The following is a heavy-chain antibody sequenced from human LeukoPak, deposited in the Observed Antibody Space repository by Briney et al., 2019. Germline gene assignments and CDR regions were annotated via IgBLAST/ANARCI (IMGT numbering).Heavy chain of an antibody. CDR1: GFTFSSYA. CDR3: AKDREGTIADYFDY. V-gene: IGHV3-23*01. Sequence: GGSQRLSCAASGFTFSSYAMSWVRQAPGKGLEWVSSISGSGGSTYYADSVKGRFTISRDNSKNTLYLQMNSLRGEDTAVYYCAKDREGTIADYFDYWGQGTLVTVSS. D-gene: IGHD1-7*01. J-gene: IGHJ4*02. CDR2: ISGSGGST.